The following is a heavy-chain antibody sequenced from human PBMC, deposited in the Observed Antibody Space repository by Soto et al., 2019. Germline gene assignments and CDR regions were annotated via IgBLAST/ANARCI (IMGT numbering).Heavy chain of an antibody. CDR1: GGTFSSYA. CDR3: ASKLGYCSGGSCYSADGENAFDI. D-gene: IGHD2-15*01. CDR2: IIPIFGTA. V-gene: IGHV1-69*13. Sequence: GASVKVSCKASGGTFSSYAISWVRQAPGQGLEWMGGIIPIFGTANYAQKFQGRVTITADESTSTAYMELSSLRSEDTAVYYCASKLGYCSGGSCYSADGENAFDIWGQGTMVTVSS. J-gene: IGHJ3*02.